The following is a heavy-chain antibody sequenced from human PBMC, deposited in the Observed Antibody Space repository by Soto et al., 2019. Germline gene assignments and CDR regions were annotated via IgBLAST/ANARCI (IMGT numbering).Heavy chain of an antibody. CDR2: INAGNGNT. Sequence: GASVKVSCKASGYTFTSYAMHWVRQAPGQRLEWMGWINAGNGNTKYSQKFQGRVTITRDTSASTAYMELSSLRSEDTAVYYCARDHILLWFGELNFDYWGQGTLVTVSS. CDR1: GYTFTSYA. CDR3: ARDHILLWFGELNFDY. V-gene: IGHV1-3*01. J-gene: IGHJ4*02. D-gene: IGHD3-10*01.